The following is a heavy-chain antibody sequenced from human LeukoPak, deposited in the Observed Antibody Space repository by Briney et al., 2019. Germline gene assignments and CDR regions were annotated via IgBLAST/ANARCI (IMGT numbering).Heavy chain of an antibody. D-gene: IGHD5-24*01. J-gene: IGHJ4*02. Sequence: RRSLSLSPTPSEFTVSRNYMLWVRQAPGKGLKWVSLIFSNGDTHYADSVKGRFTISRDTSKNTVSLQMNSLRVEDTAMYYCTRDQMNYWGQGTLVTVSS. CDR2: IFSNGDT. CDR3: TRDQMNY. CDR1: EFTVSRNY. V-gene: IGHV3-53*01.